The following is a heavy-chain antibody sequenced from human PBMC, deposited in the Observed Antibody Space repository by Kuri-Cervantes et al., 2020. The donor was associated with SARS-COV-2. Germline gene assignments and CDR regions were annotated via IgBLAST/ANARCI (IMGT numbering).Heavy chain of an antibody. J-gene: IGHJ4*02. V-gene: IGHV3-66*01. CDR2: IYSGGNT. Sequence: SCAASEFTFSSYGMHWVRQAPGKVLEWVSVIYSGGNTYYADSVKGRFTISRDNSKNTLYLQMNSLSAEDTAVYYCAREAREYYDTSGYLDYWGQGFLVTVSS. D-gene: IGHD3-22*01. CDR1: EFTFSSYG. CDR3: AREAREYYDTSGYLDY.